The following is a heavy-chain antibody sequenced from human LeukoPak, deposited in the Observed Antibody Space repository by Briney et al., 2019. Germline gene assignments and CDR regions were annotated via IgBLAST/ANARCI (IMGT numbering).Heavy chain of an antibody. CDR3: ARGGGGGSYYGAFDI. J-gene: IGHJ3*02. CDR2: IYTSGST. CDR1: GGSISSGSYY. V-gene: IGHV4-61*02. D-gene: IGHD1-26*01. Sequence: NASETLSLTCTVSGGSISSGSYYWSWIRQPAGKGLEWIGRIYTSGSTNYNPSLKSRVTISVDTSKNQFSLKLSPVTAADTAVYYCARGGGGGSYYGAFDIWGQGTMVTVSS.